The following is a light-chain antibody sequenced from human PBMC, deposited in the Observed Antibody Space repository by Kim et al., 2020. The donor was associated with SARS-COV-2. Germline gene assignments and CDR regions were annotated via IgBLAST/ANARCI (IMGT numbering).Light chain of an antibody. V-gene: IGKV2-30*02. Sequence: DVVLTQSPLSLPVTLGQPASISCRSSQSVVHSSGNTYLNWFQQRPGQSPRRLIYKVSNRDSGVPDRFSGSGSGPDFTLKISRVEAEDVAVYYCMQGTHWPYTVGQGTKLEIK. J-gene: IGKJ2*01. CDR2: KVS. CDR1: QSVVHSSGNTY. CDR3: MQGTHWPYT.